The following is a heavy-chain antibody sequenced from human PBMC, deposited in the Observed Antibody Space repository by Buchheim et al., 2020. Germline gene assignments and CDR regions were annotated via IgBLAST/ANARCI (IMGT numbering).Heavy chain of an antibody. V-gene: IGHV3-30*18. D-gene: IGHD1-26*01. CDR3: AKDDAASYLYYYGMDV. CDR1: GFTFSSYG. J-gene: IGHJ6*02. CDR2: ISYDGSNK. Sequence: QVQLVESGGGVVQPGRSLRLSCAASGFTFSSYGMHWVRQAPGKGLEWVAVISYDGSNKYYEDSVKGRFTISRDNSKNTLDLQMNSLRAEDTAVYYCAKDDAASYLYYYGMDVWGQGTT.